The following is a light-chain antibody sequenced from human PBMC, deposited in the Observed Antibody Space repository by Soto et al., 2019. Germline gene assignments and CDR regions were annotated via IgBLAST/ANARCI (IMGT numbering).Light chain of an antibody. CDR3: QQYNNWPRT. J-gene: IGKJ1*01. Sequence: EIVMTQSPATLSVSPGERATLSCRASQSVSSNLAWYQQKPGQAPRLLFYGASTRATGIPARFSGSGSGTEFTLPISRLQSEDFAVYYCQQYNNWPRTFGQGTKVEIK. CDR2: GAS. CDR1: QSVSSN. V-gene: IGKV3-15*01.